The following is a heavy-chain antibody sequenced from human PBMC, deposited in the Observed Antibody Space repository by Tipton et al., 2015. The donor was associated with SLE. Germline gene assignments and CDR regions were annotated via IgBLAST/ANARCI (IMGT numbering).Heavy chain of an antibody. CDR1: GYTFTSYG. CDR3: ARVPVRTTGGFGRFRMDV. V-gene: IGHV1-18*01. CDR2: ISAYNGNT. Sequence: QSGAEVKKPGASVKVSCKASGYTFTSYGISWVRQAPGQGLEWMGWISAYNGNTNYAQKLQGRVTMTADTSTNTAYMELRSLRSDDTAVYYCARVPVRTTGGFGRFRMDVWGKGTTVTASS. J-gene: IGHJ6*04. D-gene: IGHD1-1*01.